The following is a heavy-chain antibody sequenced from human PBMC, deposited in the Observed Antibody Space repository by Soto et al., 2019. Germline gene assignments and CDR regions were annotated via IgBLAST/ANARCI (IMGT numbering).Heavy chain of an antibody. CDR2: IFSNDEK. Sequence: QVTLKESGPVLVKPTETLTLTCTVSGFSLSNARMGVSWISQPPGKALEWLAHIFSNDEKSYSTSLKSRLTISKDTSKSQVVLTMTNMDPVDTATYYCARFSSSWYPNLLDLDYWGQGTLVTVSS. D-gene: IGHD6-13*01. J-gene: IGHJ4*02. CDR3: ARFSSSWYPNLLDLDY. CDR1: GFSLSNARMG. V-gene: IGHV2-26*01.